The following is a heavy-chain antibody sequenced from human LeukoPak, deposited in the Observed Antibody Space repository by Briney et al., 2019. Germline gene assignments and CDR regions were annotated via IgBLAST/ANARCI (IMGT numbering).Heavy chain of an antibody. J-gene: IGHJ3*02. CDR2: IIPIFGTA. CDR1: GGTFSSYA. CDR3: ASLPPYDILTGNAFDI. D-gene: IGHD3-9*01. V-gene: IGHV1-69*06. Sequence: SVKVSCKASGGTFSSYAISWVRQAPGQGLEWMGGIIPIFGTANYAQKFQGRVTITADKSTSTAYMELSSLRSEDTAVYYCASLPPYDILTGNAFDIWGQGTMVTVSS.